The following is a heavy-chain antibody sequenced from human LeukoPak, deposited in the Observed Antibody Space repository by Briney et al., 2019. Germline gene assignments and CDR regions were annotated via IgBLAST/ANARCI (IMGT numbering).Heavy chain of an antibody. Sequence: GGSLRLSCAASGFTFSSYAMSWVRQAPGKGLEWVSAISGSGGSTYYADPVKGRFTISRDNSKNTLYLQMNSLRAEDTAVYYCAKAYNWNYDYFDYWGQGTLVTVSS. CDR1: GFTFSSYA. CDR2: ISGSGGST. V-gene: IGHV3-23*01. J-gene: IGHJ4*02. D-gene: IGHD1-7*01. CDR3: AKAYNWNYDYFDY.